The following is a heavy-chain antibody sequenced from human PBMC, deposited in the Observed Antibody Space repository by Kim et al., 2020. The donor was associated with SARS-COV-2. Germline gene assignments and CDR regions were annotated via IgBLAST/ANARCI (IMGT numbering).Heavy chain of an antibody. CDR2: IYYSGST. CDR3: ARENDSGYGGVGYYGMDV. CDR1: GGSVSSGSYY. D-gene: IGHD5-12*01. J-gene: IGHJ6*02. Sequence: SETLSLTCTVSGGSVSSGSYYWSWIRQPPGKGLEWIGYIYYSGSTNYNPSLKSRVTISVDTSKNQFSLKLSSVTAADTAVYYCARENDSGYGGVGYYGMDVWGQGTTVTVSS. V-gene: IGHV4-61*01.